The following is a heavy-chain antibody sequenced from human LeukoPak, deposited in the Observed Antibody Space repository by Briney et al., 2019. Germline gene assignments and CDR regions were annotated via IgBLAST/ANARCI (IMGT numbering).Heavy chain of an antibody. J-gene: IGHJ6*02. CDR3: ARARTNNKYYYYGMDV. D-gene: IGHD1/OR15-1a*01. Sequence: PGGPLRLSCAASGFTFSSYGMPWVRQAPGKGLEWVAVIWYDGSNKYYADSVKGRFTISRDNSKNTLYLQMNSLRAEDTAVYYCARARTNNKYYYYGMDVWGQGTTVTVSS. CDR2: IWYDGSNK. CDR1: GFTFSSYG. V-gene: IGHV3-33*08.